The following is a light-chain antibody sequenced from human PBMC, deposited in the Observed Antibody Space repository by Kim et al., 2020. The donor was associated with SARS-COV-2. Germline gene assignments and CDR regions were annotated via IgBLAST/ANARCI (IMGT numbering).Light chain of an antibody. J-gene: IGKJ2*01. CDR3: QQYGTSPYT. V-gene: IGKV3-20*01. CDR2: GAS. Sequence: EIVLTQSPGTLSLSPGERATLSCRASQSVSSTYIAWFQQNPGQAPRLLIYGASSRATGIPDRFSGSGSGTDFTLTISRLEPEDFAVYYCQQYGTSPYTFGQGTKLEI. CDR1: QSVSSTY.